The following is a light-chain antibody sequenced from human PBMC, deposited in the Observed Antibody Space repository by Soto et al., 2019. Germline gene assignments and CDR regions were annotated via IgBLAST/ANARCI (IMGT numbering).Light chain of an antibody. CDR3: QQYSSYST. V-gene: IGKV1-5*01. J-gene: IGKJ1*01. CDR2: DAS. Sequence: DIQMTQSTSALSATVGDRVASTCRASQSISNWLAWYQQKPGKAPKLLIYDASTLESGVPSRFSGGGFGTDFTLTISSLQPDDFATYYCQQYSSYSTFGQGTKVDI. CDR1: QSISNW.